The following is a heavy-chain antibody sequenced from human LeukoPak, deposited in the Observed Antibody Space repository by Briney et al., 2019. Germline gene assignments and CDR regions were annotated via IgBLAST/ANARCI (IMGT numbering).Heavy chain of an antibody. CDR3: ARDIRTGYSSGLVDY. CDR2: IWYDGSNK. J-gene: IGHJ4*02. V-gene: IGHV3-33*01. D-gene: IGHD6-19*01. CDR1: GFTFSSYG. Sequence: PGRSLRLSCAASGFTFSSYGMHWVRQAPGKGLEWVAVIWYDGSNKYYADSVKGRFTISRDNSKNTLYLQMNSLRAEDTAVYYCARDIRTGYSSGLVDYWGQGTLVTVPS.